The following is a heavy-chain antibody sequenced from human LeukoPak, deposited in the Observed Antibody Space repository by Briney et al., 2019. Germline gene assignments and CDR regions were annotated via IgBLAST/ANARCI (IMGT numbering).Heavy chain of an antibody. J-gene: IGHJ3*02. D-gene: IGHD3-3*01. CDR2: INHSGSS. Sequence: SETLSLTCAVYGGSFSGYYWSWIRQPPGKGLEWIGEINHSGSSNYNPSLKSRITMSVDTSENQISLKLSSVTAADTAVYYCERGGRITLFGVVIMRALDIWGQGTMVTVSS. CDR3: ERGGRITLFGVVIMRALDI. CDR1: GGSFSGYY. V-gene: IGHV4-34*01.